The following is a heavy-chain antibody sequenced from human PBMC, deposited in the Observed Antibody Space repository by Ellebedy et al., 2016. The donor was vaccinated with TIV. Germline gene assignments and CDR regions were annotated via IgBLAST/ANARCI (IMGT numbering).Heavy chain of an antibody. CDR1: GFTFSSYS. Sequence: GESLKISCAASGFTFSSYSMNWVRQAPGKGLEWVSSITSSSTYIYSADSVKGRFTISRDNAKNSLYLQMKSLRAEDTAVYYCARGLRYGWGFDYWGQGTLVTLSS. V-gene: IGHV3-21*01. J-gene: IGHJ4*02. D-gene: IGHD6-19*01. CDR2: ITSSSTYI. CDR3: ARGLRYGWGFDY.